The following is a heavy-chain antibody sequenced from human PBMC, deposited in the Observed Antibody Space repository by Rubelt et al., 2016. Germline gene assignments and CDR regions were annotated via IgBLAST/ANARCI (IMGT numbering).Heavy chain of an antibody. CDR1: GFTFSNYA. CDR2: IDSGAVNT. CDR3: ATTKYCTTTSCYHRYY. J-gene: IGHJ4*02. V-gene: IGHV3-23*01. D-gene: IGHD2-2*01. Sequence: GGSLRLSCAASGFTFSNYAMTWVRQAPGKGLEWVSAIDSGAVNTYYADSVKGRFTISRDNSKNTLYLQMNSLRAEDTAVYYCATTKYCTTTSCYHRYYWGQGTLVTVSS.